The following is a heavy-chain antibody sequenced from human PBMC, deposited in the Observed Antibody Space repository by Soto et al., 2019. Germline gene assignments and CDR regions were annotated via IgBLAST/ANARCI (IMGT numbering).Heavy chain of an antibody. CDR2: VNPIVSMS. D-gene: IGHD3-10*01. CDR3: ASSYGSGYRAFDY. V-gene: IGHV1-69*02. Sequence: QVQLVQSGAEVKRPGSSVKVSCKASGDTFNFYSINWVRQAPGVGLEWMGRVNPIVSMSNYAQKVQGSVTMTADKSTSTADMELSSLSSEDTAIYYCASSYGSGYRAFDYWGQGALVTVSS. CDR1: GDTFNFYS. J-gene: IGHJ4*02.